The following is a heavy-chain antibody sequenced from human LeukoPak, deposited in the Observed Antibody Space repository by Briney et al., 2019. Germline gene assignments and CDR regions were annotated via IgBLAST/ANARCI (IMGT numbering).Heavy chain of an antibody. D-gene: IGHD3-22*01. CDR1: GGSISNYY. J-gene: IGHJ4*02. Sequence: SETLSLTCTVSGGSISNYYWSWIRQPPGKGLEWIGCIYANGSTNYKPSLKSRVTISVDTSMNQFSLKLTSVTTADTAVYYCAGEDYNDISGYLTRSFDYWGQGTLVTVSS. CDR3: AGEDYNDISGYLTRSFDY. V-gene: IGHV4-4*09. CDR2: IYANGST.